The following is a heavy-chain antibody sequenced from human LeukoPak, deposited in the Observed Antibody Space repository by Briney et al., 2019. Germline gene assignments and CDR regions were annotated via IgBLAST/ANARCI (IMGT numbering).Heavy chain of an antibody. Sequence: GGSLRLSCAASGFTFSSYAMSWVRQAPGKGLEWVSVISGSGGSTYYADSVKGRFTISRDNSKNTLYLQMYSLRAEDTAVYYCAADDMYSSAFDIWGQGTLVTVSS. CDR1: GFTFSSYA. CDR2: ISGSGGST. D-gene: IGHD6-25*01. CDR3: AADDMYSSAFDI. V-gene: IGHV3-23*01. J-gene: IGHJ4*02.